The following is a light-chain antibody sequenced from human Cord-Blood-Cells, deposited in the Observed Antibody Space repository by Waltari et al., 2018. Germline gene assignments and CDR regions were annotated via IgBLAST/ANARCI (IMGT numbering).Light chain of an antibody. CDR2: GAT. Sequence: EIVLTQSPGTLSLSPGERATLSCRASQSVSSSDLAWYQHKPGQAPRLLIYGATSRATGIPDRFRGSGSGTDVTLTISRLEPEDFAVYDCQQYGSSPRTFGQGTKVEIK. CDR3: QQYGSSPRT. J-gene: IGKJ1*01. V-gene: IGKV3-20*01. CDR1: QSVSSSD.